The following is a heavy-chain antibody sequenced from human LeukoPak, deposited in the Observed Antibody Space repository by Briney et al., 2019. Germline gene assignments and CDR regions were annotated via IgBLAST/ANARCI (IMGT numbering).Heavy chain of an antibody. Sequence: PGGSLRLSCAASGFTFTSYAMSWVRQAPGKGLEWVSAISGSGGGTNYADSVKGRSTISKDKSKNTLYLQMNSLRAEDTALYYCAKDSYYYDMEYYFDYWGQGTLVTVSS. CDR1: GFTFTSYA. CDR3: AKDSYYYDMEYYFDY. CDR2: ISGSGGGT. V-gene: IGHV3-23*01. D-gene: IGHD3-22*01. J-gene: IGHJ4*02.